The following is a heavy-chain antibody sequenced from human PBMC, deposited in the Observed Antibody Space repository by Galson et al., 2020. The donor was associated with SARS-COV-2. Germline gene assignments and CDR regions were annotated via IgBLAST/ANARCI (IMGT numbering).Heavy chain of an antibody. J-gene: IGHJ5*02. V-gene: IGHV3-30*04. CDR3: AREGGWFGNLPYTRLDP. CDR1: GFTFRSYA. CDR2: ILYDGSKR. D-gene: IGHD3-10*01. Sequence: GESLKISCAASGFTFRSYAMHWVRQAPGKGLEWVALILYDGSKRYNTNSVKGRFTISRDNSKNTLYLQMNSLRPEDTAVYYCAREGGWFGNLPYTRLDPWGQGTLVTVSS.